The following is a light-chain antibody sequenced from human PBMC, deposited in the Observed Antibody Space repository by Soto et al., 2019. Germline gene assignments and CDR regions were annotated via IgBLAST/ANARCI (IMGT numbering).Light chain of an antibody. CDR3: QQYGTSPRT. V-gene: IGKV3-20*01. Sequence: EIVLTQSPGTLSLSPGERATLSCRASQSVSSNYLAWHQQKPGQAPRLLIDGASSRATGIPDRFSGSGSGTDFPLTISRLEPEHFAVYYCQQYGTSPRTFGQGTKVEI. CDR2: GAS. J-gene: IGKJ1*01. CDR1: QSVSSNY.